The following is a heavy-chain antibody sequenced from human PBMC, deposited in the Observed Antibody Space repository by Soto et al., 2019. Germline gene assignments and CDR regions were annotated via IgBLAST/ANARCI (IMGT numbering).Heavy chain of an antibody. J-gene: IGHJ4*02. Sequence: GGSLRLSCAASGFILSSYTMNWVRQAPGKGLEWLSSISSSSSSIYYADSVKGRFTISRDNAKDSLYLQMNTLRAEDTAVYYCARTPFGSGPVDYWGLGTLVTVSS. CDR3: ARTPFGSGPVDY. CDR1: GFILSSYT. V-gene: IGHV3-21*01. CDR2: ISSSSSSI. D-gene: IGHD3-10*01.